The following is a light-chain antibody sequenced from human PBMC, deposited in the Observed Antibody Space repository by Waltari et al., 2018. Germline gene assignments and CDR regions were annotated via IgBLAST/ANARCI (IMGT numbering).Light chain of an antibody. Sequence: QSALTQPRSVSGSPGQSVTISCTGTTSDVGAYNYVSWFQQYPGKAPKLLIHDVSERPSGVPDRFSASKSGNTAFLTISGLQAEDEADYHCCSHGGSKTLVFGGGTKLTVL. V-gene: IGLV2-11*01. CDR1: TSDVGAYNY. CDR3: CSHGGSKTLV. J-gene: IGLJ2*01. CDR2: DVS.